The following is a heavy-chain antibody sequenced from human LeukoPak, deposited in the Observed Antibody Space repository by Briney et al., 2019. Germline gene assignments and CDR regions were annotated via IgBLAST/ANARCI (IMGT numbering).Heavy chain of an antibody. V-gene: IGHV3-30*02. D-gene: IGHD2-2*01. CDR2: IRYDGSNK. CDR1: GFTFSSYG. Sequence: GGSLRLSCAASGFTFSSYGMHWVRQAPGKGLGWVAFIRYDGSNKYYADSVKGRFTISRDNSKNTLYLQMNSLRAEDTAVYYCAKDWDCSSTSCYGGDYWGQGTLVTVSS. J-gene: IGHJ4*02. CDR3: AKDWDCSSTSCYGGDY.